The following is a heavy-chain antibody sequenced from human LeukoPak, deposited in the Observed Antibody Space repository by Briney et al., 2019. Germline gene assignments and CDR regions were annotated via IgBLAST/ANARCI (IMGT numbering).Heavy chain of an antibody. CDR2: INTNTGNP. CDR1: GYTLSNYG. V-gene: IGHV7-4-1*02. D-gene: IGHD6-13*01. CDR3: ARSSSSWYLDAFDI. J-gene: IGHJ3*02. Sequence: GASVKVSCKASGYTLSNYGMNWVRQAPGQGLEWMGWINTNTGNPTYAQGFTGRFVFSLDTSVSTAYLQISSLKAEDTAVYYCARSSSSWYLDAFDIWGQGTMVTVSS.